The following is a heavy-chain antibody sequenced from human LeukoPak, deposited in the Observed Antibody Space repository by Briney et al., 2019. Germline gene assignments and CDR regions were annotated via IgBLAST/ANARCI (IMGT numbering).Heavy chain of an antibody. CDR3: ANLHGDYRDY. CDR2: ISWNSGNI. J-gene: IGHJ4*02. V-gene: IGHV3-9*01. D-gene: IGHD4-17*01. Sequence: GGSLRLSRAASGFTFGDYAMHWVRQAPGKGLEWVSGISWNSGNIGYGDSVKGRFTISRDNAKNSLYLEMNSLRAEDSALYYCANLHGDYRDYWGQGTLVTVSS. CDR1: GFTFGDYA.